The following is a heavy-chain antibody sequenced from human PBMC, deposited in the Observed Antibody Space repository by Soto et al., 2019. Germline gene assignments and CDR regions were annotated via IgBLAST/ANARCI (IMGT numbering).Heavy chain of an antibody. D-gene: IGHD3-22*01. V-gene: IGHV1-2*02. CDR2: ITPNSGGT. J-gene: IGHJ4*02. CDR3: ARYDSSGYYYGY. CDR1: GYTFTGYY. Sequence: ASVKVPCKASGYTFTGYYMHWVRQAPGQGLEWMGWITPNSGGTNYAQKFQGRVTMTRDTSISTAYMELSRLRSDDTAVYYCARYDSSGYYYGYWGQGTRVTVS.